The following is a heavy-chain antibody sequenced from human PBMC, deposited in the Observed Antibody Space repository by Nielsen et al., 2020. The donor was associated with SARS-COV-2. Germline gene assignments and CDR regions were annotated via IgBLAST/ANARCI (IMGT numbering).Heavy chain of an antibody. V-gene: IGHV3-53*01. Sequence: GESLKISCAASGFTVSSNYMSWVRQAPGKGLEWVSVIYSGGSTYYADSVKGRFTISRDNSKNTLYLQMNSLRAEDTAVYYCASNIQGYPYYYGMDVWGQGTTVTVSS. D-gene: IGHD5-18*01. CDR1: GFTVSSNY. CDR2: IYSGGST. CDR3: ASNIQGYPYYYGMDV. J-gene: IGHJ6*02.